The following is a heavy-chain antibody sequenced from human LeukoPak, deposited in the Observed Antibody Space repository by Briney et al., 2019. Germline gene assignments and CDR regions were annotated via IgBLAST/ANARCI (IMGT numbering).Heavy chain of an antibody. V-gene: IGHV4-4*02. CDR2: IYYSGST. CDR3: ARGGHSSSSSFSY. J-gene: IGHJ4*02. Sequence: PSETLSLTCAVSGGSISSSNWWTCVRQPPGKGLEWIGSIYYSGSTYYKPSLKSRVTISVDTSKNQFSLKLSSVTAADTAVYYCARGGHSSSSSFSYWGQGILVTVSS. D-gene: IGHD6-6*01. CDR1: GGSISSSNW.